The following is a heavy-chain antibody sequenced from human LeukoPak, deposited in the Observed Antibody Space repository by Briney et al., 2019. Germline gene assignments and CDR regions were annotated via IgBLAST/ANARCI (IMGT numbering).Heavy chain of an antibody. J-gene: IGHJ4*02. CDR3: ASPRWSGSWLPFDY. Sequence: VASVKVSCKASGGTFSSYAISWVRQAPGQGLEWMGGIIPIFGTANYAQKFQGRVTITADESTSTAYMELSSLRSEDTAVYYCASPRWSGSWLPFDYWGQGTLVTVSS. V-gene: IGHV1-69*13. D-gene: IGHD3-3*01. CDR1: GGTFSSYA. CDR2: IIPIFGTA.